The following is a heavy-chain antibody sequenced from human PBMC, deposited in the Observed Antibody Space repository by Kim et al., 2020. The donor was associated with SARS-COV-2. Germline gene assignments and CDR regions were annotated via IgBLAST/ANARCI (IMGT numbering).Heavy chain of an antibody. V-gene: IGHV3-13*04. J-gene: IGHJ3*02. Sequence: GGSLRLSCAASGFTFSSYDMHWVRQATGKGLEWVSAIGTAGDTYYPGSVKGRFTISRENAKNSLYLQMNSLRAGDTAVYYCARGNYDFWSGYLLSGPHAFDIWGQGTMVTVSS. CDR3: ARGNYDFWSGYLLSGPHAFDI. CDR2: IGTAGDT. CDR1: GFTFSSYD. D-gene: IGHD3-3*01.